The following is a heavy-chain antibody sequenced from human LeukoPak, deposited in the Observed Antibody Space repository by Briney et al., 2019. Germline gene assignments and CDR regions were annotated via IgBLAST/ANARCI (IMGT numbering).Heavy chain of an antibody. Sequence: GGSLRLSCAASGFTFSSYSMNWVRQAPGKGLEWVSSISSSSSYIYYADSVKGRFTISRDNAKNSLYLQMNSLRAEDTAVYYCARDYCSGGSCYFDYWGQGTLVAVSS. CDR1: GFTFSSYS. CDR2: ISSSSSYI. V-gene: IGHV3-21*01. J-gene: IGHJ4*02. D-gene: IGHD2-15*01. CDR3: ARDYCSGGSCYFDY.